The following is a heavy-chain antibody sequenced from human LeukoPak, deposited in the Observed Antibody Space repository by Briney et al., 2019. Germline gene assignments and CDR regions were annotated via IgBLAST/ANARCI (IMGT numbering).Heavy chain of an antibody. V-gene: IGHV4-38-2*02. CDR1: GYSISSDYY. D-gene: IGHD3-22*01. CDR3: ARLYYYDSSGYYLPLYYFDY. J-gene: IGHJ4*02. Sequence: PSETLSLTCTVSGYSISSDYYWGWIRQPPGKGLEWIGRIYHSGSTYYNPSLKSRVTISVDTSKNQFSLKLSSVTAADTAVYYCARLYYYDSSGYYLPLYYFDYWGQGTLVTVSS. CDR2: IYHSGST.